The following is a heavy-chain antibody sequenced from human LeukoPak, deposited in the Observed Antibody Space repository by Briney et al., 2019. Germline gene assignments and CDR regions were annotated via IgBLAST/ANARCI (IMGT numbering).Heavy chain of an antibody. D-gene: IGHD3-3*01. CDR2: IYYSGST. V-gene: IGHV4-39*01. CDR3: AEGYYDFWSGHNWFDP. J-gene: IGHJ5*02. Sequence: SETLSLTCTVSGGSISSSSYYWGWIRQPPGKGLEWIGSIYYSGSTYYNPSLKSRVTISVDTSKNQFSLKLSSVTAADTAVYYFAEGYYDFWSGHNWFDPWGQGTLLTVSS. CDR1: GGSISSSSYY.